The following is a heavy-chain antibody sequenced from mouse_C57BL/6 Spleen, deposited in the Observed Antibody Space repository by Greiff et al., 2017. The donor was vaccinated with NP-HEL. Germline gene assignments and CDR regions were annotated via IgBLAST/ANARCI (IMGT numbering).Heavy chain of an antibody. CDR3: AREGSSYDAMDY. J-gene: IGHJ4*01. CDR2: IYPGDGDT. Sequence: VQLQQSGPELVKPGASVKISCKASGYAFSSSWMNWVKQRPGKGLEWIGRIYPGDGDTNYNGKFKGKATLTADKSSSTAYMQLSSLTSEDSAVYFCAREGSSYDAMDYWGQGTSVTVSS. D-gene: IGHD1-1*01. CDR1: GYAFSSSW. V-gene: IGHV1-82*01.